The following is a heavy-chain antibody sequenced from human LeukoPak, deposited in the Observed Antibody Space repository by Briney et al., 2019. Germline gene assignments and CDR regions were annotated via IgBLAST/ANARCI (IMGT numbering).Heavy chain of an antibody. V-gene: IGHV3-7*01. D-gene: IGHD1-26*01. CDR1: GFSFSNYW. J-gene: IGHJ6*03. CDR2: IKEDGSEK. CDR3: ARDRGIVGTTGYYYMDV. Sequence: SGGSLRLSCAASGFSFSNYWMTWVRQAPGKGPEWVANIKEDGSEKHYVDSVKGRFTISRDNAKNSLYLQMNSLRAEDTAVYYCARDRGIVGTTGYYYMDVWGKGTTVTVSS.